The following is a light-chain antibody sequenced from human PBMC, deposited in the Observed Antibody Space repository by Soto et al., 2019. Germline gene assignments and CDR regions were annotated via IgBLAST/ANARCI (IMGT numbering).Light chain of an antibody. V-gene: IGKV3-15*01. CDR2: DAS. Sequence: EIVMTQSPVTLSVSPGERVTLSCRASQSVSSNLAWYQQKPGQAPSLLISDASTRATGIPARFSGSGSGTEFTLTISSLQSEDFAVYYCQQYNNWPPWTFGQGTKVDI. CDR3: QQYNNWPPWT. CDR1: QSVSSN. J-gene: IGKJ1*01.